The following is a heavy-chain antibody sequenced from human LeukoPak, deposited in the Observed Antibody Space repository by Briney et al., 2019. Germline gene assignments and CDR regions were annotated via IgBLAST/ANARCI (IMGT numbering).Heavy chain of an antibody. V-gene: IGHV4-4*09. Sequence: PSETLSLTCTTSGLPISRFFWNWVRQPPGKGLEWIGNIYDGVPTFFNPSLKSRVTISVDTSKGQFSPQLASVTAADTAVYYCVQTTGWPGFDYWGQGILVTVSS. CDR3: VQTTGWPGFDY. D-gene: IGHD6-19*01. CDR1: GLPISRFF. CDR2: IYDGVPT. J-gene: IGHJ4*02.